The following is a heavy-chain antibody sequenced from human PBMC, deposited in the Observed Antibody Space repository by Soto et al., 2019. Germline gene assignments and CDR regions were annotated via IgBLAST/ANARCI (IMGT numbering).Heavy chain of an antibody. CDR2: MNPDSGNT. CDR1: RYTFNTYD. D-gene: IGHD7-27*01. V-gene: IGHV1-8*01. J-gene: IGHJ4*02. CDR3: ARNRRETGDFDY. Sequence: QVQLVQSGAEVKKPGASVKVSCKASRYTFNTYDINWMRQAPGQGLEWLGWMNPDSGNTGYAQKFQGRVTMTRSASISTAYMELSSLTSEDTAVYYCARNRRETGDFDYWGQGTLVTVSS.